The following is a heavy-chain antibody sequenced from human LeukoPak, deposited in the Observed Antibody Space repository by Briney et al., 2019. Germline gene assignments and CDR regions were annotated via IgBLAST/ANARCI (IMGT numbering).Heavy chain of an antibody. CDR3: ARGGYSGYDYSPLYYYYMDV. Sequence: GGSLRLSCAASGFTFSSYAMHWVRQAPGKGLEWVAVISYDGSNKYYADSVKGRFTISRDNSKNTLYLQMNSLRAEDTAVYYCARGGYSGYDYSPLYYYYMDVWGKGITVTVSS. D-gene: IGHD5-12*01. CDR2: ISYDGSNK. J-gene: IGHJ6*03. CDR1: GFTFSSYA. V-gene: IGHV3-30*04.